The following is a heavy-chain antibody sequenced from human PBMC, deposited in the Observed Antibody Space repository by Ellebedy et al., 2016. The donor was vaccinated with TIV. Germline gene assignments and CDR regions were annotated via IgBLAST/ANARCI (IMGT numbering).Heavy chain of an antibody. J-gene: IGHJ6*02. CDR3: ARTIRRAKNWNYGYYYGMDV. D-gene: IGHD1-7*01. V-gene: IGHV1-69*04. CDR1: GGTFSSYA. CDR2: IIPILGIA. Sequence: AASVKVSCKAPGGTFSSYAISWVRQAPGQGLEWMGRIIPILGIANYEQKFQGRVTITADKSTSTAYMELSSLRSEDTAVYYCARTIRRAKNWNYGYYYGMDVWGQGTTVTVSS.